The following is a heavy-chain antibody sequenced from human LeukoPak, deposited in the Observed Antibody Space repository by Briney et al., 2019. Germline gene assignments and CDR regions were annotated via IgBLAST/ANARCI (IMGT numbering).Heavy chain of an antibody. Sequence: PSETLSLTCAVSGGSISGSPHYWGWIRQPPGKGLEWMGSIYYTGSTYYNPSLKSRVTMSVDTSKNQFSLKLDSVTSGDTAVYYCARHEGHQWLIYFDYWGQGTLVTVSS. CDR3: ARHEGHQWLIYFDY. D-gene: IGHD6-19*01. J-gene: IGHJ4*02. CDR1: GGSISGSPHY. CDR2: IYYTGST. V-gene: IGHV4-39*01.